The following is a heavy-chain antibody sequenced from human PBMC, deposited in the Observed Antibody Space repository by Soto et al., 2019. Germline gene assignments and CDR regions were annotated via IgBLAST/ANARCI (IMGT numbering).Heavy chain of an antibody. V-gene: IGHV1-69*01. Sequence: QVQLVQSGAEVKKPGSSVKVSCKASGGTFSSYAISWVRQAPGQGLEWMGGIIPIFGTANYAQKCQGRVTITADESTSTAYMELSSLRSEDTAVYYCARAIIGGVVPYYYGMDVWGQGTTVTVSS. CDR2: IIPIFGTA. D-gene: IGHD3-3*01. J-gene: IGHJ6*02. CDR1: GGTFSSYA. CDR3: ARAIIGGVVPYYYGMDV.